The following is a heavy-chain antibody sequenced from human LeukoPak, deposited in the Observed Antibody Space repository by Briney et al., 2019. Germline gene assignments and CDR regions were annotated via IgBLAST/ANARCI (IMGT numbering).Heavy chain of an antibody. V-gene: IGHV3-23*01. CDR3: AKGITFYYDSSGYSTDY. CDR2: INGSGRST. J-gene: IGHJ4*02. CDR1: GFTFNNYA. D-gene: IGHD3-22*01. Sequence: VWSLSLSCTASGFTFNNYAMTWVRRTPGKGLDWVSVINGSGRSTHTADSVKGRFTISRDNSKNTVTLQMTSLRAEDSAVYYCAKGITFYYDSSGYSTDYWGQGTLVTVSS.